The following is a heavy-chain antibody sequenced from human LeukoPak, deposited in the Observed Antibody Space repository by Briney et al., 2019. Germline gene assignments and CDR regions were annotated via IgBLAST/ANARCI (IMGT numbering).Heavy chain of an antibody. D-gene: IGHD2-15*01. Sequence: SETLSLPCSVSGDTDSGGSISGYYWSWIRQSPGKGLEWIGYIYYSGSTNYNPSLKSRVTISVDTSQTQFSLRLISVTAADTAVYYCARLGLSDGPTNWLSDNWGQGTLVTVSS. CDR2: IYYSGST. V-gene: IGHV4-59*01. J-gene: IGHJ4*02. CDR1: GGSISGYY. CDR3: ARLGLSDGPTNWLSDN.